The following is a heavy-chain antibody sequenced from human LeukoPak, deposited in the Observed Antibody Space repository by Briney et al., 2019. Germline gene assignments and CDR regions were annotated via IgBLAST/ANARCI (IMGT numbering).Heavy chain of an antibody. D-gene: IGHD4/OR15-4a*01. Sequence: GGSLRLSCAASGFTFSTYAMTWIRQAPGKGLEWVSSITGSGDGTSAADSVTGRSSISRDNSKSTLYLQMNSLRVEDTAVYYCAKAGLVRGGALDSWGQGTLVTVSS. J-gene: IGHJ4*02. V-gene: IGHV3-23*01. CDR3: AKAGLVRGGALDS. CDR2: ITGSGDGT. CDR1: GFTFSTYA.